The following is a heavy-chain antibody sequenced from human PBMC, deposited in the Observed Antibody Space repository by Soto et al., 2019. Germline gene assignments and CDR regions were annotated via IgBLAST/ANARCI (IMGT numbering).Heavy chain of an antibody. J-gene: IGHJ6*02. CDR3: ARTRVWSGYDYYYYYGMDV. V-gene: IGHV4-34*01. D-gene: IGHD5-12*01. Sequence: SETLSLTCAVCGGSFSGYYWSWIRQPPGKGLEWIGEINHSGSTNYNPSLKSRVTISVDTSKNQFSLKLSSVTAADTAVYYCARTRVWSGYDYYYYYGMDVWGQGTTVTVS. CDR1: GGSFSGYY. CDR2: INHSGST.